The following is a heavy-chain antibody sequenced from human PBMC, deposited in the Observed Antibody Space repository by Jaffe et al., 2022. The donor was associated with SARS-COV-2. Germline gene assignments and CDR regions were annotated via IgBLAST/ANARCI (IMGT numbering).Heavy chain of an antibody. V-gene: IGHV3-43*02. CDR3: AKDMGATVTTWGYDAFDL. D-gene: IGHD4-17*01. J-gene: IGHJ3*01. CDR2: TSGDGRRT. Sequence: EVQLVESGGVVVPPGGSLRLSCAASGFSFDDYAMHWVRQVPGKGLEWVSLTSGDGRRTYYADSVKGRFTISRDNSKNSLYLQMNGLRTDDTALYYCAKDMGATVTTWGYDAFDLWGQGTMVTVSS. CDR1: GFSFDDYA.